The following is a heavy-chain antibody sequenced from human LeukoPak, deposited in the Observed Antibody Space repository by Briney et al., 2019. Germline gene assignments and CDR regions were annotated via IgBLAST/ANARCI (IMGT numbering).Heavy chain of an antibody. Sequence: GGSLRLSCAASGFSFSGSVMHWVRQASGKGLEWVGRIRTKTNNYATAYAASLKGTFTISRDDSKNTAYLQMTSLKTEDTAVYYCSSRSREDDNYFDSWGQGTLVTVSS. D-gene: IGHD1-26*01. CDR3: SSRSREDDNYFDS. CDR2: IRTKTNNYAT. V-gene: IGHV3-73*01. J-gene: IGHJ4*02. CDR1: GFSFSGSV.